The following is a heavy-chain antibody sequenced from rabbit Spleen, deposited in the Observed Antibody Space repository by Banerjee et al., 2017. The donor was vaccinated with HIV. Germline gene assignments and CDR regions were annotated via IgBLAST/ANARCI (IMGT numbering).Heavy chain of an antibody. D-gene: IGHD4-1*01. J-gene: IGHJ4*01. CDR2: IYVGDGST. CDR1: GFDFSSSYY. CDR3: ARDLAGVIGWNFNL. V-gene: IGHV1S47*01. Sequence: QEQLVESGGGLVQPEGSLTLTCKAAGFDFSSSYYMCWVRHAPGKGPEWIACIYVGDGSTYYASWVNGRFTISRSTSLNTVTLQMTSLTAADTATYFCARDLAGVIGWNFNLWGPGTLVTVS.